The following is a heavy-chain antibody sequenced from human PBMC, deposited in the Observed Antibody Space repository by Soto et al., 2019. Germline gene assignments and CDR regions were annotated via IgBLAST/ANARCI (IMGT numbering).Heavy chain of an antibody. V-gene: IGHV4-61*01. CDR2: IYYSGST. CDR3: ARARYYDSGGYYFDY. J-gene: IGHJ4*02. D-gene: IGHD3-22*01. CDR1: GGSVSSGSYY. Sequence: SETLSLTCTVSGGSVSSGSYYWSWIRQPPGKGLEWIGYIYYSGSTNYNPSLKSRVTISLDTSKNQFSLKLSSVTAADTAVYYCARARYYDSGGYYFDYWGQGTRVTVPQ.